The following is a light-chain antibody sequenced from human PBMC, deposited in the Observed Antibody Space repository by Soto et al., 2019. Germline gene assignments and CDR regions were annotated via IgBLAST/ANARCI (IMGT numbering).Light chain of an antibody. Sequence: QSVLTQPASLSVSPGQSITISCTGTSSDVGGSNYVSWYQQHPGKAPKLIISDVSYRPSGVSNRFSGSKSGNTASLTISGLQVEDEADYYCSSYTSSSTYVFGTGTKVTVL. J-gene: IGLJ1*01. V-gene: IGLV2-14*01. CDR3: SSYTSSSTYV. CDR1: SSDVGGSNY. CDR2: DVS.